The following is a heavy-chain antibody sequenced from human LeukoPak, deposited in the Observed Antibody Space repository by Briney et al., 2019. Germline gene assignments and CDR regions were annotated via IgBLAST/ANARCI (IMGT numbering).Heavy chain of an antibody. D-gene: IGHD6-6*01. CDR3: ARSGSSSGAYDVWMGKD. CDR2: IIPIFGTA. V-gene: IGHV1-69*05. Sequence: GASVKVSCKASGGTFSSYAISWVRQAPGQGLEWMGGIIPIFGTANYAQKFQGRVTITTDESTSTAYMELSSLRSEDTAVYYCARSGSSSGAYDVWMGKDWGQGTLVTVSS. CDR1: GGTFSSYA. J-gene: IGHJ4*02.